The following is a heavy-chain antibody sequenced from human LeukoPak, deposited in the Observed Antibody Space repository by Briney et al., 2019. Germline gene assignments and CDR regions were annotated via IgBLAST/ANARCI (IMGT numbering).Heavy chain of an antibody. CDR1: GDSVPRSDSY. Sequence: PSETLSLTCTVFGDSVPRSDSYWDWIRQPPGKGLEWIGSISYSGSTYYNPSLKSRVTISVDTSERQFSLKLSSVTATDTAVYYCAERRFYRPFDYWGQGTLVTVSS. J-gene: IGHJ4*02. D-gene: IGHD1-1*01. CDR3: AERRFYRPFDY. V-gene: IGHV4-39*01. CDR2: ISYSGST.